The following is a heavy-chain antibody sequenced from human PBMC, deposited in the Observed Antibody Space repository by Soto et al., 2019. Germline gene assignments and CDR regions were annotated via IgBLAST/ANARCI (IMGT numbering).Heavy chain of an antibody. J-gene: IGHJ4*02. Sequence: QVQLVQSGAEVKKPGSSVKVSCKASGGTFSSYAISWVRQAPGQGLEWMGGMIPIFGTANYAQKFQGRVTITADDSTSTAYMELSSLRSEDTAVYYCARSRSLYGIVVVITGYYFDYWGQGTLVTVSS. CDR3: ARSRSLYGIVVVITGYYFDY. CDR1: GGTFSSYA. D-gene: IGHD3-22*01. V-gene: IGHV1-69*01. CDR2: MIPIFGTA.